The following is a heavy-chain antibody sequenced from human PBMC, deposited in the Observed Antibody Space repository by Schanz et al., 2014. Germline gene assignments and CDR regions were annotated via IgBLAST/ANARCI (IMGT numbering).Heavy chain of an antibody. J-gene: IGHJ4*02. Sequence: EVRLVESGGGLVQPGGSLRLSCAASGFTFSSYAMSWVRQAPGKGLEWVSYIATSSSTRHYADSVKGRVTISRDNAKNSLYLQMNSLRAGDTAVYYCARGTDWNLHYWGQGALVTVSS. CDR2: IATSSSTR. CDR3: ARGTDWNLHY. CDR1: GFTFSSYA. D-gene: IGHD1-1*01. V-gene: IGHV3-48*04.